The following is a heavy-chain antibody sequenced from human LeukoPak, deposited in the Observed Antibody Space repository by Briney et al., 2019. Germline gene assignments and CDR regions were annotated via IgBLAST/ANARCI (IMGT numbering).Heavy chain of an antibody. CDR3: ARRVGGIKNYLDY. Sequence: SETLSLTCTVSGGSISSYYWSWIRQPPGKGLEWIGYIYYSGSTNYNPSLKSRVTTSVDTSKNQFSLKLSSVTAADTAVYYCARRVGGIKNYLDYWGQGTLVTVSS. CDR2: IYYSGST. CDR1: GGSISSYY. J-gene: IGHJ4*02. V-gene: IGHV4-59*01. D-gene: IGHD2-15*01.